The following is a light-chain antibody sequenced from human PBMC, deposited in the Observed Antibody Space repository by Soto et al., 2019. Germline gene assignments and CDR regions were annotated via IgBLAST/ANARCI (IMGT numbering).Light chain of an antibody. Sequence: SSELTQPPSVSVAPGKTARITCGGNNIGSKSVHWNQQKPGQAPVLVIYYDSDRPSGIPERFSGSNSGNTATLTISRVEAGDEADYYCQVWDSSSDHYVFGTGTKVTVL. V-gene: IGLV3-21*04. CDR3: QVWDSSSDHYV. CDR1: NIGSKS. J-gene: IGLJ1*01. CDR2: YDS.